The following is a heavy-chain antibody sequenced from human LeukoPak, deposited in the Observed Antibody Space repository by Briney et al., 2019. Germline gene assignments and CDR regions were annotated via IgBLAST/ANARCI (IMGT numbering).Heavy chain of an antibody. J-gene: IGHJ4*02. V-gene: IGHV4-34*01. CDR1: GGSFSGYY. CDR2: INHSGST. CDR3: AKSGGYGLIDY. D-gene: IGHD1-26*01. Sequence: SETLSLTCAVYGGSFSGYYWSWIRQPPGKGLEWIGEINHSGSTNYNPSLKSRVTISVDTSKNQFSLRLSSVTAADTAMYFCAKSGGYGLIDYWGQGTLVTVSS.